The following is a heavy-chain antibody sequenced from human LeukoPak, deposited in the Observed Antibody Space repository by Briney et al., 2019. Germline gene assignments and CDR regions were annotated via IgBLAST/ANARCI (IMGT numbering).Heavy chain of an antibody. CDR3: ARQRYSDY. V-gene: IGHV3-7*01. Sequence: GGSLRLSCAASGFTFRRSWMTRVPQPPGKGLGWVPNIKEDGIENSHAQPVKGRVTISRDNARNSLGLQLNSLRAEGTAVYFCARQRYSDYWGQGTLGTVSS. D-gene: IGHD3-9*01. CDR1: GFTFRRSW. CDR2: IKEDGIEN. J-gene: IGHJ4*02.